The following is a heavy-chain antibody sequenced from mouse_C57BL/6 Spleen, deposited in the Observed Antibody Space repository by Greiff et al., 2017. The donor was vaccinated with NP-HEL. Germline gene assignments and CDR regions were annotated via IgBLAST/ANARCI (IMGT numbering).Heavy chain of an antibody. CDR3: ARRLHGSRYFDV. V-gene: IGHV1-55*01. CDR1: GYTFTSYW. J-gene: IGHJ1*03. CDR2: IYPGSGST. Sequence: QVQLQQPGAELVKPGASVKMSCKASGYTFTSYWITWVKQRPGQGLEWIGDIYPGSGSTNYNEKFKSKATLTVDTSSSTAYMQLSSLTSEDSAVYYCARRLHGSRYFDVWGTGTTVTVSS. D-gene: IGHD1-1*01.